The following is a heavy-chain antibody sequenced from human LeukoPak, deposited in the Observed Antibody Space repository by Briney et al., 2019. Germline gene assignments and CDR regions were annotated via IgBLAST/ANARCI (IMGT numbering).Heavy chain of an antibody. CDR1: GGTFSSYA. CDR3: AKGTVLCSSTSCYSGGYYYMDV. CDR2: IIPIFGTA. Sequence: SVKVSCKASGGTFSSYAISWVRQAPGQGLEWMGGIIPIFGTANYAQKFQGRVTTTTDDSTSTAYMELSSLRSEDTAVYYCAKGTVLCSSTSCYSGGYYYMDVWGKGTTVTVSS. J-gene: IGHJ6*03. D-gene: IGHD2-2*02. V-gene: IGHV1-69*05.